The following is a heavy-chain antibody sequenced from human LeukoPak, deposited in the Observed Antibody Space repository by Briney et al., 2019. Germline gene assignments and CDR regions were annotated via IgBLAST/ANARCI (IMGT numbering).Heavy chain of an antibody. D-gene: IGHD6-13*01. CDR3: ARAKEQQLVQGYYFDY. V-gene: IGHV1-18*01. Sequence: ASVKVSCKASGYTFTSYGISWVRQAPGQGLEWMGWISAYNGNTNYAQKLQGRVTMTTDTSTSTAYMELRSLRSDDTAVYYCARAKEQQLVQGYYFDYWGQGTLVTVSS. J-gene: IGHJ4*02. CDR2: ISAYNGNT. CDR1: GYTFTSYG.